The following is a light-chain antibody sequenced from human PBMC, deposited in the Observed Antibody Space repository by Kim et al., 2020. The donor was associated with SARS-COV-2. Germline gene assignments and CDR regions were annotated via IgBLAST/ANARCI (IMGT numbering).Light chain of an antibody. J-gene: IGLJ1*01. CDR3: SSYTSSSTYV. V-gene: IGLV2-14*03. CDR2: DVS. CDR1: SSDVGGYNY. Sequence: GQAMTISCTGASSDVGGYNYVSWYQQHPGKAHKLMIYDVSNRPSGVSNRFSGSKSGNTASLTISGLQAEDEADYYCSSYTSSSTYVFGTGTKVTVL.